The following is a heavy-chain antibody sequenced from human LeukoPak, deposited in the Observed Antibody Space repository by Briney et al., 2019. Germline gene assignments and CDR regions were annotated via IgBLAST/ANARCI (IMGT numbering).Heavy chain of an antibody. CDR1: GGCISSGDHY. CDR3: ARGVPAATLDY. V-gene: IGHV4-30-4*08. D-gene: IGHD2-15*01. J-gene: IGHJ4*02. CDR2: IYYSGST. Sequence: PSQTLSLTCTVSGGCISSGDHYWSWIRQPPGKGLEYIGYIYYSGSTYYNPSLKSRVTISVDTSKNQFSLKLSSVTAADTAVYYCARGVPAATLDYWGQGTLVTVSS.